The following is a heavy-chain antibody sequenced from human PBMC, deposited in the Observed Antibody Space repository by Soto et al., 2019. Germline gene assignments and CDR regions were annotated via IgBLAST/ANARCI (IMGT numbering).Heavy chain of an antibody. Sequence: EVQLVESGGGLVKPGGSLRLSCAASGFTFSSYSMNWVHQAPGKGLEWVSSISSRYIYYADSVKGRFTLSRDNANKSLYLQMNSLRGEDTAVYYCARGADSSGYLDYFDYWGQGMLVTVSS. V-gene: IGHV3-21*01. D-gene: IGHD3-22*01. CDR2: ISSRYI. CDR3: ARGADSSGYLDYFDY. J-gene: IGHJ4*02. CDR1: GFTFSSYS.